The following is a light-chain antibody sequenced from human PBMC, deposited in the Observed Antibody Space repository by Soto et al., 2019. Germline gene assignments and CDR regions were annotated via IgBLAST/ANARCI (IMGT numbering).Light chain of an antibody. V-gene: IGKV3-15*01. CDR3: QQYNNWPPWT. CDR1: QSVSSN. Sequence: EIVMTQSPATLSVSPGERATLSCRASQSVSSNLAWYQQKPAQAPRLLIYGASTRATGIPARFSGSGSGTGFTLTISSLQSEDFAVYYCQQYNNWPPWTFGQGTKVEIK. J-gene: IGKJ1*01. CDR2: GAS.